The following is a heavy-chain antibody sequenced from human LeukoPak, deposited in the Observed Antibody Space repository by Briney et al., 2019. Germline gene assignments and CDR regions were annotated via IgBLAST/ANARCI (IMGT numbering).Heavy chain of an antibody. D-gene: IGHD6-19*01. Sequence: PSETLSLTCTVSGGSISSYYWSWIRQPPGKGLEWIGYIYYSGSTNYNPSLKSRVTISVDTSKNQFSLKLSSVTAADTAVYYCARPGSSLYSSGWYEYYFDYWGQGTLVTVSS. CDR1: GGSISSYY. CDR3: ARPGSSLYSSGWYEYYFDY. CDR2: IYYSGST. V-gene: IGHV4-59*08. J-gene: IGHJ4*02.